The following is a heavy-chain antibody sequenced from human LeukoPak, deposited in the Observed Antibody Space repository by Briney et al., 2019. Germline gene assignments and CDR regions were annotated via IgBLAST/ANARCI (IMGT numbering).Heavy chain of an antibody. J-gene: IGHJ4*02. D-gene: IGHD3-10*01. CDR1: DGSFSGYS. CDR3: ARDVYGSGSSYFDY. CDR2: IYTSGST. Sequence: PSETLSLTCTVSDGSFSGYSWTWIRQPAGKGLEWIGRIYTSGSTNYNPSLKSRVTMSVDTSKNQFSLKLSSVTAADTAVYYCARDVYGSGSSYFDYWGQGTLVTVSS. V-gene: IGHV4-4*07.